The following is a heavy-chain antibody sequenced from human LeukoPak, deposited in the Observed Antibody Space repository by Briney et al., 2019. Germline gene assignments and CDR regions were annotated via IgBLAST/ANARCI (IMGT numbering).Heavy chain of an antibody. J-gene: IGHJ4*02. CDR2: ISYDGSNK. D-gene: IGHD3-3*01. Sequence: RAGGSLRLSCAASGSTFSSYGMHWVRQAPGKGLEWVTVISYDGSNKYFADSVKGRFTISRDNSKNTLFLQMNSLRAEDTAVYYCAKDMTQFWSGPDYWGQGTLVTVSS. CDR1: GSTFSSYG. CDR3: AKDMTQFWSGPDY. V-gene: IGHV3-30*18.